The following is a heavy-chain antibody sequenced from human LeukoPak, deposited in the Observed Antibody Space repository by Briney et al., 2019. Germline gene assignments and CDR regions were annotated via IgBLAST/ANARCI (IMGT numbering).Heavy chain of an antibody. Sequence: ASVKVSCKASGYTFTSYDINWVRQATGQGLEWMGWMNPNSGNTGYAPKFQGRVTMTRNTSISTAYMELSSLRSEDTAVYYCARFPTTHDLHTAMVSWGQGTLVTVSS. J-gene: IGHJ4*02. D-gene: IGHD5-18*01. CDR2: MNPNSGNT. V-gene: IGHV1-8*01. CDR3: ARFPTTHDLHTAMVS. CDR1: GYTFTSYD.